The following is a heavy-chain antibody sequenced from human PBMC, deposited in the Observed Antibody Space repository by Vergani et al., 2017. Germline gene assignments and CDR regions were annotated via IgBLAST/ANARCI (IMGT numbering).Heavy chain of an antibody. CDR2: ISYDGSNK. J-gene: IGHJ5*02. D-gene: IGHD2-15*01. CDR3: AKXLRYCSGGSCYFRNWFDP. CDR1: GFTFSSYG. V-gene: IGHV3-30*18. Sequence: QVQLVESGGGVVQPGRSLRLSCAASGFTFSSYGMHWVRQAPGKGLEWVAVISYDGSNKYYADSVKGRFTISRDNSKNTLYLQMNSLRAEDTAVYYCAKXLRYCSGGSCYFRNWFDPWGQGTLVTVSS.